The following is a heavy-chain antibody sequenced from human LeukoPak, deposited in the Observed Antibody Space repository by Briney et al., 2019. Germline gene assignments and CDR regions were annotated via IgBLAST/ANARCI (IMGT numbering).Heavy chain of an antibody. J-gene: IGHJ5*02. CDR2: INPSGGST. CDR3: ARDAPGHRVLGSSSSYDAWFDP. CDR1: GYTFTSYY. V-gene: IGHV1-46*01. Sequence: GASVKVSCRASGYTFTSYYMHWVRQAPGQGLEWMGIINPSGGSTSYARKFQGRVTMTRDTSTSTVYMELSSLRSEDTAVYYCARDAPGHRVLGSSSSYDAWFDPWGQGTLVTVSS. D-gene: IGHD6-6*01.